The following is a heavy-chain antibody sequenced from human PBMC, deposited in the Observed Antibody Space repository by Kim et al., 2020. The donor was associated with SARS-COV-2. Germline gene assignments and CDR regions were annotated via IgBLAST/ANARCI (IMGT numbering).Heavy chain of an antibody. Sequence: GGSLRLSCAASGFLFRDRFMDWVRQAPGKGLEWVGRVETRTFHFRTQYAASVKGRFTVSRDDSQNLVFLEMESLRPEDTAVYYCARAQTFNAGWNDLWG. V-gene: IGHV3-72*01. CDR2: VETRTFHFRT. CDR1: GFLFRDRF. D-gene: IGHD6-19*01. CDR3: ARAQTFNAGWNDL. J-gene: IGHJ5*02.